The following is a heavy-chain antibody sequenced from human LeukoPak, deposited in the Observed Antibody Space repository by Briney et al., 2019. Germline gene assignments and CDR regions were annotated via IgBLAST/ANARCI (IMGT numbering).Heavy chain of an antibody. Sequence: GGSLRLSCAASGFTFSSYSMNWVRQVPGKGLEWVSYISSSSSTIYYADSVKGRFTISRDNAKNSLYLQMNSLRAEDTAVYYCARNVGWFRFDYWGQGTLVTVSS. D-gene: IGHD2-15*01. CDR2: ISSSSSTI. CDR1: GFTFSSYS. J-gene: IGHJ4*02. CDR3: ARNVGWFRFDY. V-gene: IGHV3-48*01.